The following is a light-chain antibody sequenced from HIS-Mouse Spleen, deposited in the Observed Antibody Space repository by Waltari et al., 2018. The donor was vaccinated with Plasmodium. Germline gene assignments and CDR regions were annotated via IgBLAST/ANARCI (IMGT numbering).Light chain of an antibody. J-gene: IGLJ2*01. Sequence: SYELTQPPSVSVSPGQTASITCSGNNLGAKSACWYQQTPGQSPVLVIYQDSKLPSGIPERFSGSNSGNTATLTISGTQAMDEADYYCQAWDSSTVVFGGGTKLTVL. V-gene: IGLV3-1*01. CDR3: QAWDSSTVV. CDR1: NLGAKS. CDR2: QDS.